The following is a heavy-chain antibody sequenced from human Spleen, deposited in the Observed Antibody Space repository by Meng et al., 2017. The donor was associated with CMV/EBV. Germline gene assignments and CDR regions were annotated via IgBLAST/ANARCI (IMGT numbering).Heavy chain of an antibody. D-gene: IGHD1-26*01. V-gene: IGHV3-23*01. CDR1: GFTFSNYA. Sequence: GESLKISCAASGFTFSNYAMSWVRRPPGKGLEWVSAISGSGGSTYSADSVKGRFTISRDNSKNTLYLQMSSLRAEDTAVYYCANSMIVGVTMWFEYWGQGTLVTVSS. CDR3: ANSMIVGVTMWFEY. J-gene: IGHJ5*01. CDR2: ISGSGGST.